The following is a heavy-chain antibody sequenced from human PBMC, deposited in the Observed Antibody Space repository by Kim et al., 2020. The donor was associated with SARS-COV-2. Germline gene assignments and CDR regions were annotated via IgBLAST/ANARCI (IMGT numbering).Heavy chain of an antibody. CDR1: GFTFSSYS. V-gene: IGHV3-48*04. CDR2: ISSSSSTI. D-gene: IGHD2-2*01. Sequence: GGSLRLSCAASGFTFSSYSMNWVRQAPGKGLEWVSYISSSSSTIYYADSVKGRFTISRDNAKNSLYLQMNSLRAEDTAVYYCARVLGYCSSTSCYAYYFDYWGQGTLVTVSS. CDR3: ARVLGYCSSTSCYAYYFDY. J-gene: IGHJ4*02.